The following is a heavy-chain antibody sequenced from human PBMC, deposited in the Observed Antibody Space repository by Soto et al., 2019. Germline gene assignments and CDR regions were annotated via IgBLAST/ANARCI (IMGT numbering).Heavy chain of an antibody. D-gene: IGHD1-1*01. V-gene: IGHV3-30-3*01. Sequence: GGSLRLSCPASGFTFGGFAMHGVRQAPGKGLEWVAVISYDGSNKYYADSVKGRFTISRDNSKNTLYLQMNSLRAEDTAVYYCAGSSYGNRNYYYYGMDVWGQGTTVTVSS. CDR1: GFTFGGFA. CDR3: AGSSYGNRNYYYYGMDV. CDR2: ISYDGSNK. J-gene: IGHJ6*02.